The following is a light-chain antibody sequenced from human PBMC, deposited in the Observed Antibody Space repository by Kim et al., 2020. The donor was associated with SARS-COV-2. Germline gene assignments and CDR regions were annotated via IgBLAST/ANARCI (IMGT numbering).Light chain of an antibody. CDR3: QQYGSSPRVLYS. CDR2: GAT. CDR1: PRVRSSK. Sequence: GERAYRSCRAGPRVRSSKLAWAQQNPGQAPRLSIYGATSGATGIQDRFSGSGSGTDLPLTTRRLGPEDWAVNSCQQYGSSPRVLYSLGQGPKLEI. J-gene: IGKJ2*01. V-gene: IGKV3-20*01.